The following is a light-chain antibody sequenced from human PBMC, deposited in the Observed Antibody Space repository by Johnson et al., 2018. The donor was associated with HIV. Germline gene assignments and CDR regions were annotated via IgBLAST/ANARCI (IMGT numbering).Light chain of an antibody. Sequence: QSVLTQPPSVSAAPGQKVTISCSGSSSNIGNNYVSWYQQLPGTAPKVLIYDNNKRPSGIPDRFSGSKSGTSATLGITGLQTGDEADYYCGTWDSSPRKVFGTGTKVTVL. J-gene: IGLJ1*01. CDR1: SSNIGNNY. V-gene: IGLV1-51*01. CDR2: DNN. CDR3: GTWDSSPRKV.